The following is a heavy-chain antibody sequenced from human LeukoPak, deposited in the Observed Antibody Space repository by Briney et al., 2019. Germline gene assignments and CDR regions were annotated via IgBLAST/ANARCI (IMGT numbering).Heavy chain of an antibody. Sequence: PGGSLRLSCKASGFTFGDHAMSWVRQAPELGLEWVGFIRSKTYRGTTEYAESVKGRFTISRDDSKSIAYLQINSLKTQDTAVYYCTRVPIQPWLYYGMDVWGQGTTVTVSS. J-gene: IGHJ6*02. D-gene: IGHD5-18*01. V-gene: IGHV3-49*04. CDR2: IRSKTYRGTT. CDR3: TRVPIQPWLYYGMDV. CDR1: GFTFGDHA.